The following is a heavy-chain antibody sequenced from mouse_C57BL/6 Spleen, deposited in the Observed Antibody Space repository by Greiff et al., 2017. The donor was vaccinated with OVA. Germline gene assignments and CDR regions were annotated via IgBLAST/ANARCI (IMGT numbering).Heavy chain of an antibody. D-gene: IGHD1-1*01. J-gene: IGHJ4*01. CDR3: ARWRITTVVGAMDY. Sequence: VQLQQPGAELVKPGASVKLSCKASGYTFTSYWMHWVKQRPGQGLEWIGMIHPNSGSTNYNEKFKSKATLTVDKSSSTAYMQLSSLTSEDSAVYYCARWRITTVVGAMDYWGQGTSVTVSS. CDR1: GYTFTSYW. CDR2: IHPNSGST. V-gene: IGHV1-64*01.